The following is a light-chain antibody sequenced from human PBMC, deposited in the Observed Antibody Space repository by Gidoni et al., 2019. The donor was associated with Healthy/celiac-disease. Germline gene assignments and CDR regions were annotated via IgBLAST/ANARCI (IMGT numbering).Light chain of an antibody. CDR1: SLRSYY. J-gene: IGLJ1*01. V-gene: IGLV3-19*01. Sequence: SSELTQDPAVSVAFGQTVRITCQGDSLRSYYAIWYQQKPGQAPVLVIYGKNNRPSGIPDRFSGSSSGNTASLTITGAQAEDEADYYCNSRDSSGNHYVFGTGTKVTVL. CDR2: GKN. CDR3: NSRDSSGNHYV.